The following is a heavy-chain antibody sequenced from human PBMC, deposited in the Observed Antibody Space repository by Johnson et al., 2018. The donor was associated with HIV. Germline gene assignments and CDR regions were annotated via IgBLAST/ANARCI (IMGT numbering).Heavy chain of an antibody. CDR2: IKQDGREK. CDR3: ARDGPSAAV. J-gene: IGHJ3*01. D-gene: IGHD6-25*01. Sequence: VQLVESGGGLVQPGGSLRLSCTASGFTFSDFRMSWVRQAPGRGLEWVANIKQDGREKYYVDSVEGRFTISRDNAKNSLFLQMNSLRAEDTAVYYCARDGPSAAVWGQGTMVTVSS. CDR1: GFTFSDFR. V-gene: IGHV3-7*03.